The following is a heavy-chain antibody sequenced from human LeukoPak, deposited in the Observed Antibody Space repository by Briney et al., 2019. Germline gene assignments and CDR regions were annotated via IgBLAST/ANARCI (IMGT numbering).Heavy chain of an antibody. CDR1: GFTFSSYG. J-gene: IGHJ4*02. Sequence: PGGSLRLSCAASGFTFSSYGMHWVRQAPGKGLEWVAVISYDGSNKYYADSVKGRFTISRDNSKNTLYLQMNSLRAEDTAVYYCAKDLASGWYPHAVEVDYWGQGTLVTVSS. CDR2: ISYDGSNK. CDR3: AKDLASGWYPHAVEVDY. D-gene: IGHD6-19*01. V-gene: IGHV3-30*18.